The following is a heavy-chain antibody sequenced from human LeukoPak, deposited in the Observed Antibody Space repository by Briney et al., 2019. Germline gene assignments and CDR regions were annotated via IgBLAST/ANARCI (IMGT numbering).Heavy chain of an antibody. V-gene: IGHV3-23*01. CDR3: AKDGPYSSSWYPDY. D-gene: IGHD6-13*01. CDR1: GFTFSSYA. J-gene: IGHJ4*02. Sequence: GGSLRLSCAASGFTFSSYAISWVRQAPGKGLEWVSAISGSGGSIYYADSVKGRFTMFRDNSKNTLYLQMNSLRAEDTAVYYCAKDGPYSSSWYPDYWGQGTLVTVSS. CDR2: ISGSGGSI.